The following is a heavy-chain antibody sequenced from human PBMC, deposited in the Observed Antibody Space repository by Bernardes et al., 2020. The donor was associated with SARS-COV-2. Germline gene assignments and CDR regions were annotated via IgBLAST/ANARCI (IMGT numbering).Heavy chain of an antibody. Sequence: LYLTCTVSGGYIDSNHCAWIRQSPGTGLEWIGNVFDSGRPTYNPSFQSRVSMSVDASKNQVSLRLSSVTTADTAVYYCAIVVTCGEDCSVFYYYGMDVWGPGTTVTVSS. CDR2: VFDSGRP. J-gene: IGHJ6*02. D-gene: IGHD2-21*02. CDR3: AIVVTCGEDCSVFYYYGMDV. CDR1: GGYIDSNH. V-gene: IGHV4-59*01.